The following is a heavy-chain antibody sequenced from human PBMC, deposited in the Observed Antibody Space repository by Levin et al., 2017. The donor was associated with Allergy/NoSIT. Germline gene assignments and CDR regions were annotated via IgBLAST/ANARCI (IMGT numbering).Heavy chain of an antibody. CDR1: GFTFSSYW. Sequence: GGSLRLSCAASGFTFSSYWMSWVRQAPGKGLEWVANIKQDGSEKYYVDSVKGRFTISRDNAKNSLYLQMNSLRVEDTAVYYCARGGPRGNYYYGMDVWGQGTTVTVSS. V-gene: IGHV3-7*01. D-gene: IGHD3-10*01. J-gene: IGHJ6*02. CDR2: IKQDGSEK. CDR3: ARGGPRGNYYYGMDV.